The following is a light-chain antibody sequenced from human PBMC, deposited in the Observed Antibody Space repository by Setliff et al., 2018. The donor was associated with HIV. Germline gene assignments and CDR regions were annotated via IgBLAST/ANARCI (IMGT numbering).Light chain of an antibody. V-gene: IGLV2-23*02. Sequence: QSALTQPASVSGSPGQSITISCTGTSSDVGGYSLVSWFQQHPGEAPTLMLYEVSKRPSGVSDRLSGSKSGNTASLTISGLRAEGEADYYCCSYVRGATYVFGTGTKVTVL. J-gene: IGLJ1*01. CDR2: EVS. CDR3: CSYVRGATYV. CDR1: SSDVGGYSL.